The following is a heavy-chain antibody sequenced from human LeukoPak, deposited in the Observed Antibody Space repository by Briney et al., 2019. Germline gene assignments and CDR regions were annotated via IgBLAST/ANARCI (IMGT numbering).Heavy chain of an antibody. CDR2: IIPILGIA. CDR1: GGTFSSYA. J-gene: IGHJ4*02. Sequence: ASVKVSCKASGGTFSSYAISWVRQAPGQGLEWMGRIIPILGIANYAQKFQGRVTITADKSTSTAYMELSSLRSEDTAVYYCARDWVELGYNYGYGYWGQGTLVTVSS. D-gene: IGHD5-18*01. CDR3: ARDWVELGYNYGYGY. V-gene: IGHV1-69*04.